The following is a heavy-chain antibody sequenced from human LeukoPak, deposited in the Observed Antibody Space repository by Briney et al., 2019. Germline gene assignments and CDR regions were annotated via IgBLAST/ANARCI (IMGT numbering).Heavy chain of an antibody. D-gene: IGHD1-14*01. CDR3: ARGILGRYYFDY. CDR1: SGSFSGYY. V-gene: IGHV4-34*01. J-gene: IGHJ4*02. CDR2: INHSGST. Sequence: SETLSLTCAVYSGSFSGYYWSWIRQPPGKGLEWIGEINHSGSTNYNPSLKSRVTISVDTSKNQFSLKLTSVTAADTAVYYCARGILGRYYFDYWGQGTLVTVSS.